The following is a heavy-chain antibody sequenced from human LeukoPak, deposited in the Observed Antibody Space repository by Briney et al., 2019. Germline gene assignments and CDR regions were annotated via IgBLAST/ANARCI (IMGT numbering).Heavy chain of an antibody. J-gene: IGHJ5*02. CDR3: ARRYCSGGSCYPGGYNWFDP. V-gene: IGHV1-46*01. Sequence: ASVKVSCKASGYTFTSYYMHWVRQAPGQGLEWMGIINPSGGSTSYAQKFQGRVTMTRDMSTSTVYMELSSLRSEDTAVYYCARRYCSGGSCYPGGYNWFDPWGQETLVTVSS. CDR2: INPSGGST. CDR1: GYTFTSYY. D-gene: IGHD2-15*01.